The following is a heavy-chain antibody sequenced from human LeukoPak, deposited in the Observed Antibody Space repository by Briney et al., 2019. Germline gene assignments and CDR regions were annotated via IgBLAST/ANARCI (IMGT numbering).Heavy chain of an antibody. J-gene: IGHJ4*02. CDR2: IYYSDS. Sequence: SETLSLTCTVSGGSISSYSWSWIRQPPGKGLEWIGYIYYSDSFYNPSLKSRVTISVDTSKNQFSLRLNSVTAADTAVYYCASHSGGYAYWGQGTLVTVSS. D-gene: IGHD5-18*01. CDR1: GGSISSYS. CDR3: ASHSGGYAY. V-gene: IGHV4-59*12.